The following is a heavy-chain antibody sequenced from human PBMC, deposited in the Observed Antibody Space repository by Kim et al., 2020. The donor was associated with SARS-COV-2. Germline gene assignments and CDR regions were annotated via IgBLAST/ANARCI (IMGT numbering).Heavy chain of an antibody. V-gene: IGHV4-59*01. CDR3: ARDRGGISGSYYGWFDP. J-gene: IGHJ5*02. Sequence: SETLSLTCTVSGGSISSYYWSWIRQPPGKGLEWIGYIYYSGSTNYNPSLKSRVTISVDTSKNQFSLKLSSVTAADTAVYYCARDRGGISGSYYGWFDPWGQGTLVTVSS. CDR2: IYYSGST. CDR1: GGSISSYY. D-gene: IGHD1-26*01.